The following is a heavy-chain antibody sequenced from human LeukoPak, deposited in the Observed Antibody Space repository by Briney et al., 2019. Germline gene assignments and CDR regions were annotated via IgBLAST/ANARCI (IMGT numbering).Heavy chain of an antibody. CDR1: GFTFSSHT. Sequence: GGSLRLSCAASGFTFSSHTMSWVRQAPGKGLEWVSSISTSSSYIYYADSVKGRLTISRDNAKNSLYLQMNSLRAEDTAVYYCARALGVYGSGSYYPNYWGQGTLVTVSS. D-gene: IGHD3-10*01. J-gene: IGHJ4*02. V-gene: IGHV3-21*01. CDR3: ARALGVYGSGSYYPNY. CDR2: ISTSSSYI.